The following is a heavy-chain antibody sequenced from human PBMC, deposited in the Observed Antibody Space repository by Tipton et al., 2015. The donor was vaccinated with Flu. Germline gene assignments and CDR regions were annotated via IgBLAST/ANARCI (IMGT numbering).Heavy chain of an antibody. CDR2: IWYDGSNK. CDR1: GFTFSSYG. V-gene: IGHV3-33*01. Sequence: SLRLSCAASGFTFSSYGMHWVRQAPGKGLEWVAVIWYDGSNKYYADSVKGRFTISRDNSKNTLYLQMNSLRAEDTAVYYCARDIRYFDWLPQRGDGWFDPWGQGTLVTVSS. J-gene: IGHJ5*02. D-gene: IGHD3-9*01. CDR3: ARDIRYFDWLPQRGDGWFDP.